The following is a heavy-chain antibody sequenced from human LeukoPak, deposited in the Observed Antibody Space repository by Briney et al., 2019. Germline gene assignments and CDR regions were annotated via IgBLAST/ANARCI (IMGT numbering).Heavy chain of an antibody. CDR3: GKTTVGYSSGQKPAWPVDY. CDR2: IFGSGGSP. CDR1: GFTFGSHA. V-gene: IGHV3-23*01. Sequence: GGSLRLSCGASGFTFGSHAMYWVRQAPGKGLEWVASIFGSGGSPHYADPVKGRFTISRDNSRDTVYLQINSLRAEDTAVYYCGKTTVGYSSGQKPAWPVDYWGQGTLVTVSS. J-gene: IGHJ4*02. D-gene: IGHD5-18*01.